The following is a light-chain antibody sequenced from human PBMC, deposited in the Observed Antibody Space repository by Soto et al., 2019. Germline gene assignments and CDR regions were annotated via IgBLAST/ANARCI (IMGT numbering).Light chain of an antibody. CDR3: QHYSTSLWT. CDR2: GAS. J-gene: IGKJ1*01. Sequence: EIVMTQSPATLSVSPGERATLSCRASQSVSSKLAWYQQKPGQGPRFLIYGASTRATGIPARFSGSGSGTEFTLSISSLQSEDFAVYYCQHYSTSLWTFGQGTKVEIK. V-gene: IGKV3-15*01. CDR1: QSVSSK.